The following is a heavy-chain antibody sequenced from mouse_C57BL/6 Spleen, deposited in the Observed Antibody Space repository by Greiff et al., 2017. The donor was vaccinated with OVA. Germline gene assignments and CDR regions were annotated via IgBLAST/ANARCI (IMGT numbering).Heavy chain of an antibody. CDR2: IHPNSGST. D-gene: IGHD2-4*01. CDR3: ARSTMITTQAMDY. CDR1: GYTFTSYW. Sequence: VQLQQSGAELVKPGASVKLSCKASGYTFTSYWMHWVKQRPGQGLEWIGMIHPNSGSTNYNEKFKSKATLTVDKSSSTAYMQLSSLTSEDSAVYYCARSTMITTQAMDYWGQGTSVTVSS. V-gene: IGHV1-64*01. J-gene: IGHJ4*01.